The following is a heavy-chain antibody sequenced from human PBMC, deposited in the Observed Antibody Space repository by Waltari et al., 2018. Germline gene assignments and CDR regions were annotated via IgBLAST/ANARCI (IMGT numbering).Heavy chain of an antibody. D-gene: IGHD2-15*01. J-gene: IGHJ6*02. CDR3: VRLEDCTGPGGNCYSADSFAMDV. CDR1: GVPFSGYY. CDR2: INHNGNI. Sequence: QVLLQQWGAGQLQPSETLSLTCAVYGVPFSGYYWGWIRQPPGKGLEWIGEINHNGNINRNPSLRSRLTMLIDTSKSQFALKLNSVTAADTGVYYCVRLEDCTGPGGNCYSADSFAMDVWGQGTMVTVSS. V-gene: IGHV4-34*02.